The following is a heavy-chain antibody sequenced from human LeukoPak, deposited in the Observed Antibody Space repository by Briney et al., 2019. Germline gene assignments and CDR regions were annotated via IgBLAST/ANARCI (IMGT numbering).Heavy chain of an antibody. J-gene: IGHJ4*02. D-gene: IGHD4-23*01. Sequence: PGGSLRLSCAASGFTFSSYGMHWVRQAPGKGLEWVAFIRYDGSNKYYADSVKGRFTISRDNSKNTLYLQMNSPRAEDTAVYYCAREDYGGNPGDYWGQGTLVTVSS. CDR2: IRYDGSNK. V-gene: IGHV3-30*02. CDR3: AREDYGGNPGDY. CDR1: GFTFSSYG.